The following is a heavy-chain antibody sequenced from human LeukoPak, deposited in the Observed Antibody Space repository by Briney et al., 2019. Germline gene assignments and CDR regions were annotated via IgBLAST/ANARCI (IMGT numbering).Heavy chain of an antibody. CDR1: GYTFTSYG. V-gene: IGHV1-18*04. CDR2: ISAYSGNT. J-gene: IGHJ5*02. CDR3: ARDRRTMVRGFFDP. Sequence: ASVKVSCKASGYTFTSYGISWVRQAPGQGLEWMGWISAYSGNTNYAQKLQGRVTMTTDTSTSTAYMELRSLRSDDTAVYYCARDRRTMVRGFFDPWGQGTLVTVSS. D-gene: IGHD3-10*01.